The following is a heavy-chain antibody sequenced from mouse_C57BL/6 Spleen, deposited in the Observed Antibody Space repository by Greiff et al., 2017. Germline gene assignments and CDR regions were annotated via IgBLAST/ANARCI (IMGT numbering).Heavy chain of an antibody. Sequence: EVKLVESGGGLVKPGGSLKLSCAASGFTFSDYGMHWVRQAPETGLEWVAYISSGSSTIYYADTVKGRFTSSRDNAKNTLFLQMTSRRSEDTAMYYGARVGYAMDYWGQGTSVTVSS. CDR2: ISSGSSTI. CDR3: ARVGYAMDY. CDR1: GFTFSDYG. J-gene: IGHJ4*01. V-gene: IGHV5-17*01.